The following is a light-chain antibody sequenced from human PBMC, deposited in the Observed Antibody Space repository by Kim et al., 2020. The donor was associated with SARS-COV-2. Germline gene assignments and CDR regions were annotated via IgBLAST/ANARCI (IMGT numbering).Light chain of an antibody. J-gene: IGKJ2*03. V-gene: IGKV4-1*01. CDR3: QQYYSTPPS. CDR1: QTVLSNYNIKNY. CDR2: WAS. Sequence: RAPLNCKSSQTVLSNYNIKNYLAWYQQKPGQAPKLLIYWASIRESGVSDRFSGSGSETDFTLTISSLQAEDVAVYYCQQYYSTPPSFGQGTKLEI.